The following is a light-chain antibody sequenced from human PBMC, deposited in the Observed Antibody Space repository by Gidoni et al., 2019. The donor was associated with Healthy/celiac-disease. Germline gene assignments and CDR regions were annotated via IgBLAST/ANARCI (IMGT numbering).Light chain of an antibody. CDR3: QQRSAWPT. J-gene: IGKJ2*01. CDR2: DAS. Sequence: EIVLTQSPATLSLSPGERATLSCRASQSVSSYLAWYQQKPGQAPRLLIYDASNRATGIPARFSGSGSGTDFTLTSSRLEPEDFAVYYCQQRSAWPTFGQGTKLEIK. V-gene: IGKV3-11*01. CDR1: QSVSSY.